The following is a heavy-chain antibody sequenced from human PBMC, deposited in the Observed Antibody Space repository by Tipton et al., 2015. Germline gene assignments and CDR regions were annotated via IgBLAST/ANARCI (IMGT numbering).Heavy chain of an antibody. Sequence: TLSLTCTVSGDSITCNYWSWIRQPPGKGLEWIGSIYHSGSTNYNPSLKSRVTISVDTSKNQFSLRLSSVTSADTAVYYCARGVGDFDYWGQGTLFTVSS. CDR3: ARGVGDFDY. CDR1: GDSITCNY. V-gene: IGHV4-59*01. D-gene: IGHD1-26*01. J-gene: IGHJ4*02. CDR2: IYHSGST.